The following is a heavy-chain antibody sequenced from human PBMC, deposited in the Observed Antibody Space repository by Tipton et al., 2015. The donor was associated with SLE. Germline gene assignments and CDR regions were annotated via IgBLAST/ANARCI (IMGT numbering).Heavy chain of an antibody. J-gene: IGHJ6*02. CDR1: GFTFSSYW. CDR3: AKGAYGDFSPYPYYYYGMDV. V-gene: IGHV3-30*02. Sequence: GSLRLSCAASGFTFSSYWMHWVRQAPGKGLEWVAFIRYDGSNKYYADSVKGRFTISRDNSKNTLYLQMNSLRAEDTAVYYCAKGAYGDFSPYPYYYYGMDVWGQGTTVTVSS. D-gene: IGHD4-17*01. CDR2: IRYDGSNK.